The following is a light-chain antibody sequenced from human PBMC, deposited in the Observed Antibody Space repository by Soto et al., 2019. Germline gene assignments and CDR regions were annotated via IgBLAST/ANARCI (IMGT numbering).Light chain of an antibody. J-gene: IGKJ2*02. CDR2: KAS. V-gene: IGKV1-5*03. CDR3: QQYNSYPCT. CDR1: QSISSW. Sequence: DIQMTQSPSTLSASVGDRVTITCRASQSISSWLAWYQQKPGKAPNLLISKASSLESGVPSRFNGSGSGTEFTLTISSLQPDDFETYYCQQYNSYPCTFGQGTKLEI.